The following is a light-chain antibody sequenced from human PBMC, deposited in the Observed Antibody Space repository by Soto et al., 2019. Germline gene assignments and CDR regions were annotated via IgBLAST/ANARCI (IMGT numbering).Light chain of an antibody. Sequence: EIVLTQSPGTLSLSPGERATLSCRASQSVNNNYLAWSQQKPGQAPRLLIYGASSRATGIPDRFSGSGSGTDFTLNISRLEPEDFAVYYCQQYGSSQYTFGQGTKLEIK. CDR2: GAS. CDR1: QSVNNNY. V-gene: IGKV3-20*01. CDR3: QQYGSSQYT. J-gene: IGKJ2*01.